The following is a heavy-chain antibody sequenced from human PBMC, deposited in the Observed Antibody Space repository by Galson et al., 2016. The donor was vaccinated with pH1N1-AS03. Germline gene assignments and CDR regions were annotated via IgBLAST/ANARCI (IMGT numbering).Heavy chain of an antibody. CDR1: GYTFPNFG. Sequence: SVKVSCKASGYTFPNFGMSWVRQAPGQGLEWMGWISPYNGNTQYAQRLEGRVTMTTDTSTNTAYLELRSLTYDDTAVYYCARAAPFDPWCHGNLVIVSS. D-gene: IGHD2-15*01. V-gene: IGHV1-18*04. J-gene: IGHJ5*02. CDR2: ISPYNGNT. CDR3: ARAAPFDP.